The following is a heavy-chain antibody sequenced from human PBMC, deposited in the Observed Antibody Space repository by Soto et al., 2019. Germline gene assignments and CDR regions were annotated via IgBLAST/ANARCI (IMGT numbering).Heavy chain of an antibody. V-gene: IGHV4-34*01. Sequence: QVQLQQWGAGLLRPSETLSLTCAVNGGSFSTYYWSWIRQPPGRGLEWVGEINHSGSTNYNLSLKSRVTMSVDTSKNQFSLKLSSVTAADTAVYYCARGPIAKDLGPFDYWGQGTLVTVSS. CDR2: INHSGST. J-gene: IGHJ4*02. CDR3: ARGPIAKDLGPFDY. CDR1: GGSFSTYY.